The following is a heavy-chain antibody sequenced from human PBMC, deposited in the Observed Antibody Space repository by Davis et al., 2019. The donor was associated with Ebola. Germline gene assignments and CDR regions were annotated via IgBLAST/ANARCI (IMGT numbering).Heavy chain of an antibody. CDR2: INHSGST. D-gene: IGHD3-22*01. CDR1: GGSFSGYY. V-gene: IGHV4-34*01. CDR3: ARAPYYYDSSGYYWTTQFDY. Sequence: MPSETLSLTCAVYGGSFSGYYWSWIRQPPGKGLEWIGEINHSGSTNYNPSLKSRVTISVDTSKNQFSLKLSSVTAADTAVYYCARAPYYYDSSGYYWTTQFDYWGQGTLVTVSS. J-gene: IGHJ4*02.